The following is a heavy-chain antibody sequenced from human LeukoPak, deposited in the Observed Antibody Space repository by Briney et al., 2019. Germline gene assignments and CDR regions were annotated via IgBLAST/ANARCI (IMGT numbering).Heavy chain of an antibody. D-gene: IGHD1-26*01. Sequence: KPSETLSLTCIVSGGSIGSNYWSWIRQPPGKGLEWIGHVYYSGSTNYNPSLKSRVTMSVDSSKSHFSLKLNSVTAADTAVYYCARSTRRGSYPYYFDYWGQGTLVTVSS. CDR2: VYYSGST. J-gene: IGHJ4*02. V-gene: IGHV4-59*08. CDR1: GGSIGSNY. CDR3: ARSTRRGSYPYYFDY.